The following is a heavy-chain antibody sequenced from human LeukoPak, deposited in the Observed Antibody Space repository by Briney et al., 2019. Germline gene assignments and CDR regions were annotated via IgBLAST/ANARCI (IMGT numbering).Heavy chain of an antibody. CDR3: ARDWCSGGSCYVHTLYYYYGMDV. D-gene: IGHD2-15*01. CDR2: IRYDGSNK. Sequence: GGSLRLSCAASGFTFNSYGMHWVRQAPGKGLEWVAFIRYDGSNKYYADSVKGRFTISRDNSKNTLYLQMNSLRAEDTAVYYCARDWCSGGSCYVHTLYYYYGMDVWGQGTTVTVSS. V-gene: IGHV3-30*02. J-gene: IGHJ6*02. CDR1: GFTFNSYG.